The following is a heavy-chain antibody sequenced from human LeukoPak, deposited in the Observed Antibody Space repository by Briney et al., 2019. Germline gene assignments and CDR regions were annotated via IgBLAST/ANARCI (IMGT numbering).Heavy chain of an antibody. CDR1: GFTFSSYA. V-gene: IGHV3-23*01. J-gene: IGHJ4*02. CDR3: AKDLVTMIVGATSDY. CDR2: VSGSGGST. D-gene: IGHD1-26*01. Sequence: GGSLRLSCAASGFTFSSYAMSWVRQAPGKGLEWVSAVSGSGGSTYYADSVKGRFTISRDNSKNTLYLQMNSLRAEDTAVYYCAKDLVTMIVGATSDYWGQGTLVTVSS.